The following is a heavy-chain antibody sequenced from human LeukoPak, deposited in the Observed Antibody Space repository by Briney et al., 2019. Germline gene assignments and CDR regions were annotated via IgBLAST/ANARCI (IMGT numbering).Heavy chain of an antibody. Sequence: ASVKVSCKASGYTFNNFPMNWVRQAPGQGLEWMGSIDTNTGNPTYAQAFTGRFVFSLDTSVSTAYLQITSLETEDTAVYYCARATTVTSFRIEYFQLWGQGTLVTVSS. D-gene: IGHD4-17*01. J-gene: IGHJ1*01. CDR1: GYTFNNFP. CDR2: IDTNTGNP. CDR3: ARATTVTSFRIEYFQL. V-gene: IGHV7-4-1*02.